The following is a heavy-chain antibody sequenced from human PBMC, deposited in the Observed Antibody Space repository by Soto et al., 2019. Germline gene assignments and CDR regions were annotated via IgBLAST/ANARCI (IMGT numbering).Heavy chain of an antibody. D-gene: IGHD2-21*02. J-gene: IGHJ6*02. CDR3: ARTGVTHYAMDA. CDR2: IYPGDSHT. Sequence: PGESLKISCEGSAYSFTTYSIAWVRQMPGKGLEWMGIIYPGDSHTTYSPSFQGQVTISADKSISTAYLQWSSLKASDSATYYCARTGVTHYAMDACGQGPTVTVSS. CDR1: AYSFTTYS. V-gene: IGHV5-51*01.